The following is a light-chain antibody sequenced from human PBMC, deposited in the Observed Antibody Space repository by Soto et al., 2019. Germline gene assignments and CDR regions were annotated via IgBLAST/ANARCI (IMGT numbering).Light chain of an antibody. CDR1: QTISSW. J-gene: IGKJ1*01. CDR3: QHYNSYSEA. V-gene: IGKV1-5*03. CDR2: KSS. Sequence: IQRTHSPSTLSGSVVDRVTITCRASQTISSWLAWYQQKPGKAPKLLIYKSSTLKSGVPSRFSGSGSGTEFTLTISSLQPDDFATYYCQHYNSYSEAFGQGTKVDI.